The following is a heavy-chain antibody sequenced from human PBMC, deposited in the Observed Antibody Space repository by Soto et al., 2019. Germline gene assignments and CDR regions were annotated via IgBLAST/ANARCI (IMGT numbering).Heavy chain of an antibody. Sequence: SETLSLTCSVSGGSVSSYDWSWIRKPPGKGLEWIGYIYYSGSTNYNPSLKSRVTISADTSKNQFSLRLSSVTAADTAVYYCARDYYDNTHYFDHWGQGTLVTVS. J-gene: IGHJ4*02. D-gene: IGHD3-16*01. CDR2: IYYSGST. CDR1: GGSVSSYD. CDR3: ARDYYDNTHYFDH. V-gene: IGHV4-59*02.